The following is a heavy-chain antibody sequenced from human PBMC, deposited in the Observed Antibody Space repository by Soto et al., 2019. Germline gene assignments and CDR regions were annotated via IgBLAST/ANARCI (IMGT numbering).Heavy chain of an antibody. Sequence: SETLSLTCTVSGGSISSYYWSWIRQPPGKGLEWIGYIYYSGSTNYNPSLKSRVTISVDTSKNQFSLKLSSVTAADTAVYYCARVPTTVVTPGYYYYGMDVWGQGTTVTVS. CDR1: GGSISSYY. CDR3: ARVPTTVVTPGYYYYGMDV. V-gene: IGHV4-59*01. J-gene: IGHJ6*02. CDR2: IYYSGST. D-gene: IGHD4-17*01.